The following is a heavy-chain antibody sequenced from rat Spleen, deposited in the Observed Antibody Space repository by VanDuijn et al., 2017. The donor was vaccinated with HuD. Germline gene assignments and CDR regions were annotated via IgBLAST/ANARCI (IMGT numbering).Heavy chain of an antibody. CDR2: ITNTGGST. CDR3: TRDGTTEGIVSSYFDY. CDR1: GFTFNNYW. V-gene: IGHV5-31*01. J-gene: IGHJ2*01. Sequence: EVQLVESGGGLVQPGRSLKLSCVASGFTFNNYWMTWIRQAPGKGLEWVASITNTGGSTYYPDSVKGRFTISRDNAKSTLYLQMNSLRSEDTATYYCTRDGTTEGIVSSYFDYWGQGVMVTVSS. D-gene: IGHD1-11*01.